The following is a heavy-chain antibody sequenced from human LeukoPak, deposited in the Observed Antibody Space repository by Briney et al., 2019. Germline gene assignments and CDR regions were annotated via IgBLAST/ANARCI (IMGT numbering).Heavy chain of an antibody. J-gene: IGHJ6*03. CDR1: GGSFSGYY. CDR3: ARGGHRYYYYYYMDV. Sequence: PSETLSLTCAVYGGSFSGYYWSRIRQPPGKGLEWIGEINHSGSTNYNPSLKSRVTISVDTSKNQFSLKLSSVTAADTAVYYCARGGHRYYYYYYMDVWGKGTTVTVSS. V-gene: IGHV4-34*01. CDR2: INHSGST.